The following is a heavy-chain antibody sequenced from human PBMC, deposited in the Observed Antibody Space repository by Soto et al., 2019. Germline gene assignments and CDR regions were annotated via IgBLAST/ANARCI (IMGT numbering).Heavy chain of an antibody. CDR3: AKATRFLEWLLSY. J-gene: IGHJ4*02. CDR1: GFTFSSYA. CDR2: ISGSGGST. V-gene: IGHV3-23*01. D-gene: IGHD3-3*01. Sequence: PGGSLRLSCAASGFTFSSYAMSCVRQAPGKGLEWVSAISGSGGSTYYADSVKGRFTISRDNSKNTLYLQMNSLRAEDTAVYYCAKATRFLEWLLSYWGQGTLVTVSS.